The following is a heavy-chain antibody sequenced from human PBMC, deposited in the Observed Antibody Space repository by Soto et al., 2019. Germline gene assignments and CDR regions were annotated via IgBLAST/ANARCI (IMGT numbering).Heavy chain of an antibody. J-gene: IGHJ5*02. CDR3: ARRPLTFHYETSAYLNWFDP. D-gene: IGHD3-22*01. Sequence: QMTLKESGPTLVKPTQTLTLTCTLSGFSVTTSGVGVGWIRQPPGKALEWLALIYWDDNKRYSPSLKSRLTLTQDTSKSHGVLTMTIMDPVDTVTYYCARRPLTFHYETSAYLNWFDPWGQGVLVTVSS. CDR1: GFSVTTSGVG. CDR2: IYWDDNK. V-gene: IGHV2-5*02.